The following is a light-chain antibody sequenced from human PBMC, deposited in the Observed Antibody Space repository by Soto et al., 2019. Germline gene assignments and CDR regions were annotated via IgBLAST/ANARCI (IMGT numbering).Light chain of an antibody. CDR1: QTVGRDY. V-gene: IGKV3D-15*01. CDR3: QQYTNWSIT. J-gene: IGKJ5*01. CDR2: GIS. Sequence: EMVMTQSPGTLSVSPGERATLSCRASQTVGRDYLAWYQHKPGQAPRLLIYGISNRATGIPDRFSGSGSGTEFTLTISSVQPEDVAIYYCQQYTNWSITFGQGTRLEIK.